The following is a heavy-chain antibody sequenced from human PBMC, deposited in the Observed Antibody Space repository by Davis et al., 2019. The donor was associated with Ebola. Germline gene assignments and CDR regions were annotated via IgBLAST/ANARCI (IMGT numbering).Heavy chain of an antibody. CDR1: GFTFSSYG. V-gene: IGHV3-30*02. J-gene: IGHJ4*02. CDR2: IRYDGSNK. CDR3: AKDPKPYSSPSGVDY. Sequence: GESLKISCAASGFTFSSYGMHWVRQAPGKGLEWVAFIRYDGSNKYYADSVKGRFTISRDNSKNTLYLQMNSLRAEDTAVYYCAKDPKPYSSPSGVDYWGQGTLVTVSS. D-gene: IGHD6-6*01.